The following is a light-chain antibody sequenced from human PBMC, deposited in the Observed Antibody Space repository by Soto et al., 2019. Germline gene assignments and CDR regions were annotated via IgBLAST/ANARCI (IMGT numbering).Light chain of an antibody. Sequence: DIQMTQSPSSLSASVGDRVTITCRASQSITYWLAWYQQKPGRAPKLLIYDVFNLQSGVPSRFSGRGSGTVLILTINSLQQNDSATYYCEQYHSFSFIFGKGIQLEIK. CDR2: DVF. J-gene: IGKJ2*01. CDR1: QSITYW. V-gene: IGKV1-5*01. CDR3: EQYHSFSFI.